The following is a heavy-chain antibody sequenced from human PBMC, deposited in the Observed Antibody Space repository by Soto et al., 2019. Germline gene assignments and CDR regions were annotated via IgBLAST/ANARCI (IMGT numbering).Heavy chain of an antibody. CDR2: ISRSGDST. Sequence: EVQLLESGGGLVQPGGSLRLSCAASGFTFSSYAMTWVRQAPGKGLEWVSTISRSGDSTYYRDSVKGRFTISRDNSKNTVYLQMNSLRAEDTAGYDCAKTDNFNPHSGGLANRFDSWGQGTLVTVSS. CDR1: GFTFSSYA. V-gene: IGHV3-23*01. D-gene: IGHD6-19*01. J-gene: IGHJ4*02. CDR3: AKTDNFNPHSGGLANRFDS.